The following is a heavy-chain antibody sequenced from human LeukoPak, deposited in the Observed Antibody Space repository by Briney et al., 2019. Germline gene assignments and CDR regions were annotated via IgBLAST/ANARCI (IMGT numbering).Heavy chain of an antibody. CDR3: ARVGGFDGDYAS. J-gene: IGHJ4*02. CDR1: GGSISSSSYY. CDR2: IYYSGST. V-gene: IGHV4-39*07. D-gene: IGHD4-17*01. Sequence: SETLSLTCTVSGGSISSSSYYWGWIRQPPGKGLEWIGSIYYSGSTYYNPSLKSRVTISVDTSKNQFSLKLSSVTAADTAVYYCARVGGFDGDYASWGQGTLVTVSS.